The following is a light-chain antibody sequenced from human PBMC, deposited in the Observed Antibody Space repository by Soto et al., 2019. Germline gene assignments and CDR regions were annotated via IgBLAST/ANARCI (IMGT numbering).Light chain of an antibody. J-gene: IGKJ2*01. Sequence: EIVMTQSPPTLSVSPGERATLSCRASQSVSGKLAWYQQKPGQAPRLLIYGASPRATGIPARFSGSGSGTEFTLTISSLQSEDFAIYYCQQYYNWPPYTFGQGTKLQIK. CDR3: QQYYNWPPYT. V-gene: IGKV3-15*01. CDR1: QSVSGK. CDR2: GAS.